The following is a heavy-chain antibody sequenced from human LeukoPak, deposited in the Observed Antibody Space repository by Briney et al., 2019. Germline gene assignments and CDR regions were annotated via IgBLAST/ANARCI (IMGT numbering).Heavy chain of an antibody. CDR3: ARHVPDSSTSSWFDP. CDR1: GYSFTNYW. CDR2: IYPGDSDT. J-gene: IGHJ5*02. Sequence: GESLKISCKGSGYSFTNYWIGWVRQMPGKGLEWMGIIYPGDSDTRYSPSFQGQVTISADKSISTAYLQWSSLKASDTAMYYCARHVPDSSTSSWFDPWGQGTLVTVSS. V-gene: IGHV5-51*01. D-gene: IGHD6-13*01.